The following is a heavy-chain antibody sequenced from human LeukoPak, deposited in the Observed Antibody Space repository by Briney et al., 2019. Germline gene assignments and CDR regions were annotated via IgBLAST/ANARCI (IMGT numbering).Heavy chain of an antibody. V-gene: IGHV4-4*07. J-gene: IGHJ4*02. CDR2: IYTSGST. CDR3: ARMEDTAMAHFDY. CDR1: GGSISSYY. D-gene: IGHD5-18*01. Sequence: SETVSLTCTVSGGSISSYYCSWIRQPAGKGLEWIGRIYTSGSTNYNPSLKSRVTMSVDTSKNQFSLKLSSVTAADTAVYYCARMEDTAMAHFDYWGQGTLVTVSS.